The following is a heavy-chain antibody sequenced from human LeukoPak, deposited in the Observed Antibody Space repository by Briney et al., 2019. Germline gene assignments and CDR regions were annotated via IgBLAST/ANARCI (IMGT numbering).Heavy chain of an antibody. CDR3: TRQNPMGRGAAFYM. CDR2: IYYSGSA. CDR1: GGSISSSY. D-gene: IGHD3-10*01. J-gene: IGHJ3*02. Sequence: SETLSDSRTVSGGSISSSYRSWIWQPPGKGLEWMGYIYYSGSANYNPSLKSRVTISVDTSNNQFSLTLNSVTAADTAVYYCTRQNPMGRGAAFYMWGQGTMVTVSS. V-gene: IGHV4-59*08.